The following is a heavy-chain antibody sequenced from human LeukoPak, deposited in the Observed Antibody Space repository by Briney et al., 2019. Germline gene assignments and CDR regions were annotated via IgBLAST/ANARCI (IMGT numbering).Heavy chain of an antibody. CDR3: ASEYSYGLYYFDY. Sequence: GGSLRLSCAASGFTFSSYAMSWVRQAPGKGLEWVSSISSSSYIYYADSVKGRFTISRDNAKNSLYLQMNSLRAEDTAVYYCASEYSYGLYYFDYWGQGTLVTVSS. CDR1: GFTFSSYA. CDR2: ISSSSYI. V-gene: IGHV3-21*01. J-gene: IGHJ4*02. D-gene: IGHD5-18*01.